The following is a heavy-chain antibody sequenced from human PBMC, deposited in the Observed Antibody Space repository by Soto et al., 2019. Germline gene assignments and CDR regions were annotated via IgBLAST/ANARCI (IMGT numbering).Heavy chain of an antibody. D-gene: IGHD6-6*01. CDR2: ISNDGSNK. CDR3: ARARGSSHPTPFYYYYGMDV. J-gene: IGHJ6*02. CDR1: GFTFSSSA. Sequence: PGGSLSLSCAASGFTFSSSAMHWVRQAPGKGLEWVAVISNDGSNKDYADSVKGRFTISRDKSKNTLYLQMNSLRAEDTAVYYCARARGSSHPTPFYYYYGMDVWGQGTSVTVSS. V-gene: IGHV3-30*04.